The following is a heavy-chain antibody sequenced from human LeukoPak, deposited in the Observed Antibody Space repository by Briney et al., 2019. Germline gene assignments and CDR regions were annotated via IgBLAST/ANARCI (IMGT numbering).Heavy chain of an antibody. CDR3: AKNLGAGGVATIFDY. D-gene: IGHD5-12*01. J-gene: IGHJ4*02. CDR2: ISYDGSNK. Sequence: GGSLRLSCAASGFTFSSYAMHWVRQAPGKGLEWVAVISYDGSNKYYADTVKGRFTISRDSSKNTMYLQMNSPRAEDTAVYYCAKNLGAGGVATIFDYWGQGTLVTVSS. CDR1: GFTFSSYA. V-gene: IGHV3-30-3*02.